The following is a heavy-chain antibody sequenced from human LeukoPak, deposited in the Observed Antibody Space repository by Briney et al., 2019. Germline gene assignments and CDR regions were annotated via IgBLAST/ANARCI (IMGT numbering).Heavy chain of an antibody. J-gene: IGHJ4*02. CDR1: GYTFTSYY. CDR2: INPSGGST. CDR3: ARSPDPGIAARLPEGY. V-gene: IGHV1-46*01. Sequence: VASVKVSCKASGYTFTSYYMHWVRQAPGQGLEWMGIINPSGGSTSYAQKFQDRVTMTRDTSTSTVYMELSSLRSEDTAVYYCARSPDPGIAARLPEGYWGQGTLVTVSS. D-gene: IGHD6-6*01.